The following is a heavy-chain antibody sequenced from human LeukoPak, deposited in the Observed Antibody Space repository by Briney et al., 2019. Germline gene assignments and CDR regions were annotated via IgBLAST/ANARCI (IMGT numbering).Heavy chain of an antibody. J-gene: IGHJ4*02. CDR1: GFTFSSYW. CDR2: IKQDGSEE. V-gene: IGHV3-7*01. D-gene: IGHD3-22*01. CDR3: ARDRDDYYDSSGYYYG. Sequence: GGSLRLSCAASGFTFSSYWMSWVRQAPGKGLEWVANIKQDGSEEYYVDSVKGRFTISRDNAKNSLYLQMNSLRAEDTAVYYCARDRDDYYDSSGYYYGWGQGTLVTVSS.